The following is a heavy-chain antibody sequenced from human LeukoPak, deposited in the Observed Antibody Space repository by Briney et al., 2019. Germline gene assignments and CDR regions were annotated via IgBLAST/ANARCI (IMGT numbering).Heavy chain of an antibody. Sequence: PGGSLRLSCAASGFTLRNYAMSWVRQAPGKGLEWVSAISGSGGSTYYADSVKGRFTISRDNSKNTLYLQMNSLRAEDTAVYYCANCYSSSWRIDYWGQGTLVTVSS. CDR2: ISGSGGST. CDR3: ANCYSSSWRIDY. J-gene: IGHJ4*02. V-gene: IGHV3-23*01. CDR1: GFTLRNYA. D-gene: IGHD6-13*01.